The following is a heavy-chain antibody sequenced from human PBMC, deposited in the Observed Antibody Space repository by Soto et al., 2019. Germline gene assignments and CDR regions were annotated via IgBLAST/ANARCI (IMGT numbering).Heavy chain of an antibody. V-gene: IGHV3-53*01. D-gene: IGHD6-13*01. CDR3: ARDNRYSGAAAGNQSYYFYVMDV. Sequence: GGSLRLSCAASGFTVSSNYMSWVRQAPGKGLEWVSVIYSGGSTYYADSVKGRFTISRDNSKNTLYLQMKSLRAEDTAVYYCARDNRYSGAAAGNQSYYFYVMDVWGQGTTVTVSS. J-gene: IGHJ6*02. CDR2: IYSGGST. CDR1: GFTVSSNY.